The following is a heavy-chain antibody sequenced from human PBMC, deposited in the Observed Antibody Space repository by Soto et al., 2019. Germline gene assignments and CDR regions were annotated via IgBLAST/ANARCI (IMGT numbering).Heavy chain of an antibody. CDR2: MNPNSGNT. Sequence: QMQLVQSGAEVKKPGASVKVSCKASGYTFTTYDINWVRQATGQGLAWMGWMNPNSGNTGYAQKFQGRITMTRDTSTRTAYMELSSLTSEDTAVYYCARGGVRWNQEYWGQGTPVTVSS. V-gene: IGHV1-8*02. CDR3: ARGGVRWNQEY. J-gene: IGHJ4*02. CDR1: GYTFTTYD. D-gene: IGHD1-1*01.